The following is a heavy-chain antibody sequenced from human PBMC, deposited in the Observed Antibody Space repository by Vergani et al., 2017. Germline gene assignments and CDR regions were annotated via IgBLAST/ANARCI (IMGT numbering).Heavy chain of an antibody. Sequence: QVQLVQSGAEVKKPGASVKVSCKASGYTFTGYYMHWVRQAPGQGLEWMGWINPNSGGTNYAQKFKGRVTMTRDTSISTAYMELSRLRSDDTAVYYCARARTNDYSVSGGEPADYWGQGTLVTVSS. D-gene: IGHD4-11*01. CDR2: INPNSGGT. CDR1: GYTFTGYY. J-gene: IGHJ4*02. CDR3: ARARTNDYSVSGGEPADY. V-gene: IGHV1-2*02.